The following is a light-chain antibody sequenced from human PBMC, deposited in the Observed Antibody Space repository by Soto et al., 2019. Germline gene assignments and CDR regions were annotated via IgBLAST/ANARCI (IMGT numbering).Light chain of an antibody. CDR1: QSVSSSY. Sequence: EILLTQSPGSLSLFPGDSATLSCRASQSVSSSYLAWYQQKPGQAPRLLIYGESSRATGIPDRFSGSGSGTDLTLTISRLEPEDFAVYYCQQYGSSPQTCGQGTKVDIK. CDR3: QQYGSSPQT. CDR2: GES. V-gene: IGKV3-20*01. J-gene: IGKJ1*01.